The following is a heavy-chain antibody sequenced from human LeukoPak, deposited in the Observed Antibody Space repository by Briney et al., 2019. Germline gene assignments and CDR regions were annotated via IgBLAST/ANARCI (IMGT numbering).Heavy chain of an antibody. V-gene: IGHV4-59*08. CDR1: GGSISSYY. CDR2: IYYSGST. Sequence: SETLSLTCTVSGGSISSYYWSWIRQPPGKGLEWIGYIYYSGSTNYNPSLKSRVTISVDTSKNQSSLKLSSVTAIDTAIYYCAKSVDGGNSPFDYWGQGTMVTVSS. CDR3: AKSVDGGNSPFDY. J-gene: IGHJ4*02. D-gene: IGHD4-23*01.